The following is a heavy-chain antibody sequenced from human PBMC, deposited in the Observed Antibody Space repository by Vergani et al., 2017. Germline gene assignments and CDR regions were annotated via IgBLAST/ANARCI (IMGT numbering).Heavy chain of an antibody. V-gene: IGHV1-46*03. CDR2: INPSGGST. D-gene: IGHD6-6*01. J-gene: IGHJ3*02. CDR3: ARRLGSSSSWGDAFDI. Sequence: QVQLVQPGAEVKKPGASVKASCKASGYTSTSYYMHWVRQAPGQGLEWMGIINPSGGSTSYAQKFQGRVTMTRDTSTSTVYMELSSLRSEDTAVYYCARRLGSSSSWGDAFDIWGQGTMVTVSS. CDR1: GYTSTSYY.